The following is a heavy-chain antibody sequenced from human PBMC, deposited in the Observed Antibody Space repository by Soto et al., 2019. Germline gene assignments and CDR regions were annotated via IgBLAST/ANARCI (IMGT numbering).Heavy chain of an antibody. CDR2: MNPNSGNA. Sequence: QVQLVQSGAEVKKSGASVKVSCKASGYTFTSHDINWVRKATGQGLEWMGWMNPNSGNAGYAQKFQGRVTMTRNTSISTAYMELSSLRSEDTAVYYCARCDYGVYARFDYWGQGTLVTVSS. D-gene: IGHD4-17*01. CDR3: ARCDYGVYARFDY. V-gene: IGHV1-8*01. CDR1: GYTFTSHD. J-gene: IGHJ4*02.